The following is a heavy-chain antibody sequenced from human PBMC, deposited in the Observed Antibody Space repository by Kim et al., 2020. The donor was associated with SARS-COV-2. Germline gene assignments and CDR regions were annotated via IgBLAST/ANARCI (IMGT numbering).Heavy chain of an antibody. V-gene: IGHV1-2*02. CDR2: INPNSGGT. CDR1: GYTFTGYY. J-gene: IGHJ5*02. Sequence: ASVKVSCKASGYTFTGYYMHWVRQAPGQGLEWMGWINPNSGGTNYAQKFQGRVTMTRDTSISTAYMELSRLRSDDTAVYYCARDQVRGVGATVWFDPWGQGTLVTVSS. CDR3: ARDQVRGVGATVWFDP. D-gene: IGHD1-26*01.